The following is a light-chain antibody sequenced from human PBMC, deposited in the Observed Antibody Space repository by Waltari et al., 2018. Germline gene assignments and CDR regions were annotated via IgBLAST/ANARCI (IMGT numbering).Light chain of an antibody. CDR3: QSYDTSLRVV. V-gene: IGLV1-40*01. Sequence: QSVLTQPPSVSGAPGQRVTISCTGSGSNIGAGYDVPWYQQLPRAAPKLLIYVSTSRPLGVPDRFFGSTSGTSASLAITGLQAEDEADYYCQSYDTSLRVVFGGGTKLTVL. CDR2: VST. CDR1: GSNIGAGYD. J-gene: IGLJ3*02.